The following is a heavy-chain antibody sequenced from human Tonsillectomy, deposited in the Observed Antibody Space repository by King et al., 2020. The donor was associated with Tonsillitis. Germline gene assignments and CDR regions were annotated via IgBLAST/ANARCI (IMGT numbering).Heavy chain of an antibody. D-gene: IGHD1-26*01. V-gene: IGHV1-46*01. CDR2: IYPSGDTT. J-gene: IGHJ3*01. CDR1: GFTFSTYY. Sequence: VQLVESGAEMKKPGASVNISCKASGFTFSTYYFHWVRQAPGQGPEWMGIIYPSGDTTKYARKFQGRVAMTRDTSTSTVYMELRRLGIEDSALYYCARETSGSYRAFDVWGQGTTVTVSS. CDR3: ARETSGSYRAFDV.